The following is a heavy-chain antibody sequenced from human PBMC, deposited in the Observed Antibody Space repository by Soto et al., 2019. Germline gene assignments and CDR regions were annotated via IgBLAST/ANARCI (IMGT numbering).Heavy chain of an antibody. CDR1: GGTFSSYT. J-gene: IGHJ6*03. CDR2: IIPILGIA. V-gene: IGHV1-69*02. D-gene: IGHD6-13*01. Sequence: QVQLVQSGAEVKKPGSSVKVSCKASGGTFSSYTISWVGQAPGQGLEWMGRIIPILGIANYAQKFQGRVTITADKSTSTAYMELSSLRSEDTAVYYCAAAGADKNLYYYYYMDVWGKGTTVTVSS. CDR3: AAAGADKNLYYYYYMDV.